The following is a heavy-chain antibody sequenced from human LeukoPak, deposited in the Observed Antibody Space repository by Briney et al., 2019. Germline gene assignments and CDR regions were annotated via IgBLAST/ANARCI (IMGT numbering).Heavy chain of an antibody. CDR3: ARDIRDIVVVVAATDTQFDY. D-gene: IGHD2-15*01. V-gene: IGHV1-18*04. J-gene: IGHJ4*02. CDR2: ISAYNGNT. CDR1: GYTFTSYG. Sequence: GASVKVSCKASGYTFTSYGISWVRQAPGQGLEWMGWISAYNGNTNYAQKLQGRVTMTTDTSTSTAYMELRSLRSDDTAVYYCARDIRDIVVVVAATDTQFDYLGQGTLVTVSS.